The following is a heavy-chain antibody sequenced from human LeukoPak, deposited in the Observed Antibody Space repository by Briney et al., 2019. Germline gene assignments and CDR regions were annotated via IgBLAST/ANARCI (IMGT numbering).Heavy chain of an antibody. Sequence: SVKVSCKASGGTFSSYAISWVRQAPGQGLEWMGGIIPIFGTANYAQKFQGRVTITADESTSTAYIELSSLRSEDTAVYYCARASDCTSTSCQGYYYYGIEVWGKRTTGTVSS. CDR1: GGTFSSYA. D-gene: IGHD2-2*01. CDR3: ARASDCTSTSCQGYYYYGIEV. V-gene: IGHV1-69*01. J-gene: IGHJ6*04. CDR2: IIPIFGTA.